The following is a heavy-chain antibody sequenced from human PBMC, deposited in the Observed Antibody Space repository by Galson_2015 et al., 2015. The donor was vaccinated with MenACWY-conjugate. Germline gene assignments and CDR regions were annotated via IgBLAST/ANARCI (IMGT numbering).Heavy chain of an antibody. D-gene: IGHD1-26*01. CDR3: VGGMVGALKPFAP. CDR2: VYHSGST. J-gene: IGHJ5*02. Sequence: SETLSLTCPVAGGSISDYYWSWIRQPPGKGLEWIGYVYHSGSTNYNPSLKSRLTISIDTSKNQFSLKLSSVTAGDTAVYYFVGGMVGALKPFAPWGQGTLVTVSS. CDR1: GGSISDYY. V-gene: IGHV4-59*12.